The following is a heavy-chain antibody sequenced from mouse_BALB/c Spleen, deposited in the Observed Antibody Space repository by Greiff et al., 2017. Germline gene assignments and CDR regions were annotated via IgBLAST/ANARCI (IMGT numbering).Heavy chain of an antibody. CDR2: IWSGGST. J-gene: IGHJ2*01. D-gene: IGHD2-4*01. CDR3: ARYDYYFDY. Sequence: VMLVESGPGLVQPSQSLSITCTVSGFSLTSYGVHWVRQSPGKGLEWLGVIWSGGSTDYNAAFISRLSISKDNSKSQVFFKMNSLQADDTAIYYCARYDYYFDYWGQGTTLKVSS. CDR1: GFSLTSYG. V-gene: IGHV2-4-1*01.